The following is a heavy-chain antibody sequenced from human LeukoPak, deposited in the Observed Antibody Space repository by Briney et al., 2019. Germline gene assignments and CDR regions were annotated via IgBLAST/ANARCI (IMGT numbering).Heavy chain of an antibody. Sequence: AASVKVSCKASGYTFTSYYMHWVRQAPGQGLEWMGIINPSGGSTSYAQKFQGRVAMTRDMSTSTVYMELSSLRSEDTAVYYCARGDSSSFLYYYYYYMDVWGKGTTVTVSS. V-gene: IGHV1-46*01. D-gene: IGHD6-6*01. CDR3: ARGDSSSFLYYYYYYMDV. CDR2: INPSGGST. J-gene: IGHJ6*03. CDR1: GYTFTSYY.